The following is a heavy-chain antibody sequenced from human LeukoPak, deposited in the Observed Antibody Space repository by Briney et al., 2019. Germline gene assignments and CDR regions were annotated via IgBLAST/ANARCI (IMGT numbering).Heavy chain of an antibody. CDR2: IRWDGGST. Sequence: GGSLTLSCAASGFTFDDYTMHWVRQAPGEGLEWVSLIRWDGGSTYYADSVKGRFTISRDNSKNSLYLQMNSLRAEDKAVYYCARPKKTYYYDSSGAGVGGAFDIWGQGTMVTVSS. D-gene: IGHD3-22*01. CDR3: ARPKKTYYYDSSGAGVGGAFDI. J-gene: IGHJ3*02. CDR1: GFTFDDYT. V-gene: IGHV3-43*01.